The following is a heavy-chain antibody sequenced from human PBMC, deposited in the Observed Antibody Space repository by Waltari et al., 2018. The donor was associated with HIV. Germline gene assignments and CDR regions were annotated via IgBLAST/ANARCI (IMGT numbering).Heavy chain of an antibody. V-gene: IGHV4-59*01. CDR3: AAAGSWLPWFDP. D-gene: IGHD1-26*01. CDR2: IYYSGST. J-gene: IGHJ5*02. Sequence: QVQLQESGPGLVTPSETLSLTCTVSGGSISSYYWSWIRQPPGKGLEWIGYIYYSGSTNYNPSLKSRVTISVDTSKNQFSLKLSSVTAADTAVYYCAAAGSWLPWFDPWGQGTLVTVSS. CDR1: GGSISSYY.